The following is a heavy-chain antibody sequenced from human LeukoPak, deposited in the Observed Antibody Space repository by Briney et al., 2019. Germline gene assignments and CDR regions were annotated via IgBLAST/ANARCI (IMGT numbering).Heavy chain of an antibody. CDR2: IYTSGST. D-gene: IGHD4-23*01. J-gene: IGHJ4*02. CDR3: ARLDYGGNSGRFDY. CDR1: GSSISSGSYY. Sequence: SETLSLTCAVSGSSISSGSYYWSWIRQPAGKGLEWIGRIYTSGSTNYNPSLKSRVTISVDTSKNQFSLKLSSVTAADTAVYYCARLDYGGNSGRFDYWGQGTLVTVSS. V-gene: IGHV4-61*02.